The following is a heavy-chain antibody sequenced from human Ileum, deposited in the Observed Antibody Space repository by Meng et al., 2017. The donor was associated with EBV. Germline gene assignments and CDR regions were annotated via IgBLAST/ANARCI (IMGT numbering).Heavy chain of an antibody. CDR2: IYGQGDK. CDR3: ALRPRQLLRGWFDS. D-gene: IGHD6-13*01. J-gene: IGHJ5*01. Sequence: LLLKGSDPTVVKPTQPLTLTCTFAGFSLSTRGVCVGWIRQPPGKALEWLAMIYGQGDKHYSPSLTSRLTITKDTSKNQVVLTMTNMDSVDTATYYCALRPRQLLRGWFDSWGQGALATVSS. V-gene: IGHV2-5*01. CDR1: GFSLSTRGVC.